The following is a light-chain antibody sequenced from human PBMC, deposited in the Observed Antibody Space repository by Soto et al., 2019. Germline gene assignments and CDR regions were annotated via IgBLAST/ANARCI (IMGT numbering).Light chain of an antibody. CDR2: DAS. Sequence: VLSLSPGTLSLSPGERATLSCRASQTVRNNYLAWYQQKPGQAPRLLIYDASSRATGIPDRFSGGGSGTDFTLTISRLEPEDFAVYYCQQFSSYPLPFGGGAKADIK. J-gene: IGKJ4*01. V-gene: IGKV3-20*01. CDR3: QQFSSYPLP. CDR1: QTVRNNY.